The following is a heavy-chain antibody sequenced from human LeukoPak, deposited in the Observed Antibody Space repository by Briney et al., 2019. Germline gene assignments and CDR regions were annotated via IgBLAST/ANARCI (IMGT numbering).Heavy chain of an antibody. CDR3: ASSVKIRGYSYGYGYYFDC. CDR1: GGSFSGYY. V-gene: IGHV4-34*01. CDR2: INHSGST. D-gene: IGHD5-18*01. Sequence: PSETLSLTCAVYGGSFSGYYWSWIRQPPGKGLEWIGEINHSGSTNYNPSLKSRVTISVDTSKNQFSLKLSSVTAADTDVYYCASSVKIRGYSYGYGYYFDCWGQGTLVTVSS. J-gene: IGHJ4*02.